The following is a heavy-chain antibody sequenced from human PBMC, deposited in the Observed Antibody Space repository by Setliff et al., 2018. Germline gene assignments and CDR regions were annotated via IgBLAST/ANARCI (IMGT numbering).Heavy chain of an antibody. V-gene: IGHV3-23*01. CDR2: ISGSAQTT. J-gene: IGHJ3*01. D-gene: IGHD3-22*01. CDR3: VRDRWKVIVNRGDDAFDL. Sequence: GESLKISCAASGFTFSSYAITWVRQAPGKGLEWVSMISGSAQTTYYADSVKGRFTISRDNSKNSLDLQMNSLRGEDTAVYYCVRDRWKVIVNRGDDAFDLWGQGAMVTVSS. CDR1: GFTFSSYA.